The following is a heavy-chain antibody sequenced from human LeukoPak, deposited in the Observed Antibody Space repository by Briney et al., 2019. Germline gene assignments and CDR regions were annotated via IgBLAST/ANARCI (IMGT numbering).Heavy chain of an antibody. D-gene: IGHD3-22*01. V-gene: IGHV3-23*01. Sequence: GGSLRHSRAASGFTFGSYAMSWVRQAPGKGLEWVSAISGSGGSTYYADSVKGRFTISRDNSKNTLYLQMNSLRAEDTAVYYCAKATNLVVALGYDAFDIWGQGTMVTVSS. CDR2: ISGSGGST. J-gene: IGHJ3*02. CDR3: AKATNLVVALGYDAFDI. CDR1: GFTFGSYA.